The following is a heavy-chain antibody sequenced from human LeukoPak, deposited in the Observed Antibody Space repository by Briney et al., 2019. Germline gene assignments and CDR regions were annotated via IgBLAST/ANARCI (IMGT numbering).Heavy chain of an antibody. J-gene: IGHJ4*02. V-gene: IGHV4-30-4*08. CDR3: ARDSYYGSGSYNFDY. D-gene: IGHD3-10*01. CDR2: IYYSGST. CDR1: GGSISSGDYY. Sequence: SQTLSLTCTVSGGSISSGDYYWSWIRQPPGKGLEWIGYIYYSGSTYYNLSLKSRVTISVDTSKNQFSLKLSSVTAADTAVYYCARDSYYGSGSYNFDYWGQGTLVTVSS.